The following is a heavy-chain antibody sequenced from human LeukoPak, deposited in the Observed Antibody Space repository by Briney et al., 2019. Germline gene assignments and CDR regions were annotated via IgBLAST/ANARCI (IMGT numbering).Heavy chain of an antibody. V-gene: IGHV1-69*13. CDR2: IIPIFGTA. D-gene: IGHD6-19*01. J-gene: IGHJ4*02. CDR1: GGTFSRYA. Sequence: GASVKVSCKASGGTFSRYAISWVRQAPGQGLEWMGGIIPIFGTANYAQKFQGRVTITADESTSTAYMELSSLRSEDTAVYYCARGFSSGHGYWGQGTLVTVSP. CDR3: ARGFSSGHGY.